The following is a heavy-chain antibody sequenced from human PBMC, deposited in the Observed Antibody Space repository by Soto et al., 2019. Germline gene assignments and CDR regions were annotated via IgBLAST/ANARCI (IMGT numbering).Heavy chain of an antibody. V-gene: IGHV1-69*02. D-gene: IGHD3-22*01. CDR3: ASRYDSSDY. J-gene: IGHJ4*02. CDR2: IIPILGIA. CDR1: GGTFSSYT. Sequence: QVQLVQSGAEVKKPGSSVKVSCKASGGTFSSYTISWVRQAPGQGLEWMGRIIPILGIANYAQKFQGRVTITADKSTITAYMELSSLRSEDTPVYYCASRYDSSDYWGQGTLFTVSS.